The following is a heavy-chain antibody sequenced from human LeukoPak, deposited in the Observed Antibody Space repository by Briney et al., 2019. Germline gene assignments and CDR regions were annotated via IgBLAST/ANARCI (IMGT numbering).Heavy chain of an antibody. CDR3: ARVSGRFDP. CDR2: INHSGSA. J-gene: IGHJ5*02. V-gene: IGHV4-34*01. CDR1: DGSFSGYY. Sequence: SETLSLTCAVYDGSFSGYYCSWIRQPPGKGLEWIGEINHSGSANYNPSLKSRVTILLDTSKNQFSLKLSSVTAADTAVYYCARVSGRFDPWGQGTLVTVSS.